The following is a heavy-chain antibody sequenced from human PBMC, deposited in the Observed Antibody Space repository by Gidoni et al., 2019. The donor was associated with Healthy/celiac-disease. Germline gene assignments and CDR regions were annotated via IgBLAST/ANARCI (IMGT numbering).Heavy chain of an antibody. Sequence: EVQLVQSGAEVKKHGESLRISCKCSGYSFTSYWISWVRQMPGKGLEWMGRIDPSDSYTNYSPSFQGHVTISADKSISTAYLQWSSLKASDTAMYYCARRAHYYDSSGYYDAFDIWGQGTMVTVSS. CDR1: GYSFTSYW. CDR2: IDPSDSYT. CDR3: ARRAHYYDSSGYYDAFDI. V-gene: IGHV5-10-1*03. D-gene: IGHD3-22*01. J-gene: IGHJ3*02.